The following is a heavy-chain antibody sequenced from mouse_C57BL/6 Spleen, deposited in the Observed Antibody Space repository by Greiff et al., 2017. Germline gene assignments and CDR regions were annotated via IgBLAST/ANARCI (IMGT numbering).Heavy chain of an antibody. J-gene: IGHJ4*01. CDR2: ISSGGSYT. V-gene: IGHV5-6*01. CDR3: ARHVGYYDYDEVINYYYAMDY. Sequence: EVQVVESGGDLVKPGGSLKLSCAASGFTFSSYGMSWVRQTPDKRLEWVATISSGGSYTYYPDSVKGRFTISRDNAKNTLYLQMSSLKSEDTAMYYCARHVGYYDYDEVINYYYAMDYWGQGTSVTVSS. D-gene: IGHD2-4*01. CDR1: GFTFSSYG.